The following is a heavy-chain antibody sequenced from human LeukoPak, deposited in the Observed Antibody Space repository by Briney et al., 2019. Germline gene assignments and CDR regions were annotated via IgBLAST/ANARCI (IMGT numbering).Heavy chain of an antibody. CDR1: GFSFSTSK. J-gene: IGHJ6*02. Sequence: PGGSLRLSCAASGFSFSTSKMNWVRQAPGKGLEWVANIKQDGSEKYYVDSVKGRFTISRDNAKNSLYLQMNSLRAEDTAVYYCASSVRFGELHYGMDVWGQGTTVTVSS. CDR3: ASSVRFGELHYGMDV. D-gene: IGHD3-10*01. CDR2: IKQDGSEK. V-gene: IGHV3-7*01.